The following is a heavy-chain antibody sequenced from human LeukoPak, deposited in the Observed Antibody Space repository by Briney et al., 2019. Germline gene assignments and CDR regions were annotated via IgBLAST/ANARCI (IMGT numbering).Heavy chain of an antibody. CDR3: ARDPDYDFWSGYYDY. D-gene: IGHD3-3*01. J-gene: IGHJ4*02. V-gene: IGHV4-61*02. Sequence: SETLSLTCTVSGGSISSGSYYCSWIRQPAGKGLEWIGRIYTSGSTNYNPSLKSRVTISVDTSKNQFSLKLSSVTAADTAVYYCARDPDYDFWSGYYDYWGQGTLVTVSS. CDR2: IYTSGST. CDR1: GGSISSGSYY.